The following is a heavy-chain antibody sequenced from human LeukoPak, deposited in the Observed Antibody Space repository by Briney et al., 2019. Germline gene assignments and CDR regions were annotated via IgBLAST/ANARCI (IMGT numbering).Heavy chain of an antibody. Sequence: SETLSLTCTVSGGSISSSSYYWAWIRQPPGEGLEWIGSVYHSGITYYTPSLKSRVSISVDTSKNQFSLKVTSVTAADTAVYYCAREWQYQFDSWGQGSLVTVSS. D-gene: IGHD4-11*01. CDR3: AREWQYQFDS. J-gene: IGHJ4*02. CDR1: GGSISSSSYY. V-gene: IGHV4-39*07. CDR2: VYHSGIT.